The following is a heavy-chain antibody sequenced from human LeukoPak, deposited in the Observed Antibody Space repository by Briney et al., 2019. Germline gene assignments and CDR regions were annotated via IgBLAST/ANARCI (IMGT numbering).Heavy chain of an antibody. Sequence: GGSLRLSCAASGFTFSSYWMHWVRQAPGKGLVWVSRINSDGNSTSYADSVKGRFTISIDNAKNTLYLQMNSLRAEDTAVYYCAREGSYDSESGMDVGGQGTTVTVSS. J-gene: IGHJ6*02. V-gene: IGHV3-74*01. CDR2: INSDGNST. D-gene: IGHD3-22*01. CDR1: GFTFSSYW. CDR3: AREGSYDSESGMDV.